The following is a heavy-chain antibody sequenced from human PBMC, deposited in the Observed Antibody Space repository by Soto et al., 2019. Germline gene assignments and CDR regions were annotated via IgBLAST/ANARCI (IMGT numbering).Heavy chain of an antibody. D-gene: IGHD3-10*01. J-gene: IGHJ5*02. CDR2: ISAYNGNT. V-gene: IGHV1-18*01. CDR1: GYTFTSYG. CDR3: ARDSMVRGVTPNWFDP. Sequence: ASVKVSCKASGYTFTSYGISWVRQAPGQGLEWMGWISAYNGNTNYAQKLQGRVTMTTDTSTSTAYMELRSLRSGDTAVYYCARDSMVRGVTPNWFDPWGQGTLVTVS.